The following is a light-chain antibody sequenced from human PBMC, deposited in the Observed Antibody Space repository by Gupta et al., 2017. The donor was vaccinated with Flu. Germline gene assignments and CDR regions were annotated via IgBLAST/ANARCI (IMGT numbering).Light chain of an antibody. Sequence: VTPGQTARITCSGDALPQHYAYWYQQKAGQAPVLLIYKDTERPSGIPERFAGSTSGTTVMLTISGVQAEDEADYHCQSADSSGNHVFGTGTKVTVL. CDR1: ALPQHY. V-gene: IGLV3-25*01. CDR3: QSADSSGNHV. J-gene: IGLJ1*01. CDR2: KDT.